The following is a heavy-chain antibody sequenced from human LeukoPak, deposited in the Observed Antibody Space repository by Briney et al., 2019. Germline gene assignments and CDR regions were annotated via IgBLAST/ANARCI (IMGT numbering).Heavy chain of an antibody. CDR2: IYTSGST. D-gene: IGHD6-6*01. J-gene: IGHJ5*02. Sequence: SETLSLTCTVSGGSISSYYWSWIRQPPGKGLEWIGYIYTSGSTNYNPSLKSRVTISVDTSKNQFSLKLSSVTAADTAVYYCARHVDEYSFDPWGQGTLVTVSS. V-gene: IGHV4-4*09. CDR3: ARHVDEYSFDP. CDR1: GGSISSYY.